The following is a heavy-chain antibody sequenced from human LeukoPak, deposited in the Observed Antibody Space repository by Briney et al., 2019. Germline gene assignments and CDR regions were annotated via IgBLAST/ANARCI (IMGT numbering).Heavy chain of an antibody. CDR1: GFTFSSYA. D-gene: IGHD2-15*01. V-gene: IGHV3-30*14. Sequence: GGSLRLSCAASGFTFSSYAMHWVRQAPGKGLEWVAVISYDGSNKYYADSVKGRFTISRDNSKNTLYLQMNSLRAEDTAVYYCARDYCRSGSCYSGWGQGTLVTVSS. CDR3: ARDYCRSGSCYSG. CDR2: ISYDGSNK. J-gene: IGHJ4*02.